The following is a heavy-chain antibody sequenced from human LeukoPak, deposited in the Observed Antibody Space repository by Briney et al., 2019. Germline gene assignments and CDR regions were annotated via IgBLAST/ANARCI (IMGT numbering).Heavy chain of an antibody. J-gene: IGHJ4*02. CDR2: INHSGST. CDR1: GGSFSSYY. Sequence: PSETLSLTCAVYGGSFSSYYWSWIRQPPGKGLEWIGEINHSGSTNYNPSLKSRVTISVDTSKNQFSLKLSSVTAADTAVYYCARGEISVGGFDYWGQGTLVTVSS. V-gene: IGHV4-34*01. D-gene: IGHD3-16*01. CDR3: ARGEISVGGFDY.